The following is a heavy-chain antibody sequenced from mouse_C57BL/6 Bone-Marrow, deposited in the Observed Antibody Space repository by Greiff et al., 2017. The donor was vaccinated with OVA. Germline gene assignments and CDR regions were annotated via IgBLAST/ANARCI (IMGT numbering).Heavy chain of an antibody. Sequence: EVKLVESGPELVKPGASVKISCKASGYSFTGYYMNWVKQSPEKSLEWIGEINPSTGGTTYNQKFKAKATLTVDKSSSTAYMQLKSLTSEDSAVYYCARESNWVDYWGQGTTLTVSS. J-gene: IGHJ2*01. V-gene: IGHV1-42*01. CDR3: ARESNWVDY. D-gene: IGHD4-1*01. CDR2: INPSTGGT. CDR1: GYSFTGYY.